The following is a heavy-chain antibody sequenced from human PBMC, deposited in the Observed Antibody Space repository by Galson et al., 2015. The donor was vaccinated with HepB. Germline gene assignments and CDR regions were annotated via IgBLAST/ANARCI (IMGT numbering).Heavy chain of an antibody. V-gene: IGHV3-7*01. J-gene: IGHJ4*02. CDR2: IKSDGSDK. D-gene: IGHD6-19*01. Sequence: SLRLSCAASGFTFSGYWMTWVRQAPGKGLEWVALIKSDGSDKYYVDSVKGRFTISRDNAENSLHPQMDSLRVEDTAVYYCTRESGWSFDYWGQGTLVTVSS. CDR1: GFTFSGYW. CDR3: TRESGWSFDY.